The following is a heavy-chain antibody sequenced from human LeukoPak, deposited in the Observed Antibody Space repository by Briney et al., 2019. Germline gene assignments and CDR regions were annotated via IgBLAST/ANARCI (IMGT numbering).Heavy chain of an antibody. J-gene: IGHJ5*02. CDR1: GGSISSSSYY. V-gene: IGHV4-39*07. D-gene: IGHD1-26*01. Sequence: SETLSLTCTVSGGSISSSSYYWGWIRQPPGKGLEWIGSIYYSGSTYYNPSLKSRVTISVDTSKNQFSLKLSSVTAADTAVYYCARAGVVGATGWFDPWGQGTLVTVSS. CDR2: IYYSGST. CDR3: ARAGVVGATGWFDP.